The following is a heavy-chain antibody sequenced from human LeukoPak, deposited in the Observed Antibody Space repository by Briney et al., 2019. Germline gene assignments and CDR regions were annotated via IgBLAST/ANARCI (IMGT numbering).Heavy chain of an antibody. CDR2: IWYDGSNK. V-gene: IGHV3-33*01. CDR1: GFTFSGYG. D-gene: IGHD2-2*01. Sequence: GGSLRLSCAASGFTFSGYGMHWVRQAPGKGLEWVAVIWYDGSNKYYADSVKGRFTISRDNSKNTLYLQMNSLRAEDTAVYYCARDQGHYCSSTSCYGDGMDVWGQGTTVTVSS. CDR3: ARDQGHYCSSTSCYGDGMDV. J-gene: IGHJ6*02.